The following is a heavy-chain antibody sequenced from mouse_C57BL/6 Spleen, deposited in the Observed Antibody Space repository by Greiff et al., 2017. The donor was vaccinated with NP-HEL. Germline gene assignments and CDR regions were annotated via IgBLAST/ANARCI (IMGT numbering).Heavy chain of an antibody. V-gene: IGHV1-52*01. Sequence: QVQLQQPGAELVRPGSSVKLSCKASGYTFTSYWMHWVKQRPIQGLEWIGNIDPSDSETHYNQKFKDKATLTVDKSSSTAYMQLSSLTSEDSAVXYCARRDYGTFYVGCWGKGTTLTVS. CDR1: GYTFTSYW. D-gene: IGHD1-1*01. J-gene: IGHJ2*01. CDR2: IDPSDSET. CDR3: ARRDYGTFYVGC.